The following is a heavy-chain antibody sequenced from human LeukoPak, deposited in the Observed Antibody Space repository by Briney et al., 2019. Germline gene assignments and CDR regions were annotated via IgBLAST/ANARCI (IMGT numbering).Heavy chain of an antibody. CDR3: VREAITMTRGLIITKPYYYYMDV. V-gene: IGHV4-4*07. CDR2: IYGTGEST. D-gene: IGHD3-10*01. CDR1: GGSMTTYY. Sequence: SETLSLTCSVSGGSMTTYYWNWVRQPAGKALEWIGQIYGTGESTNYNPSLKSRVSMSVDSSKSQFSLNLFSVTAADTAVYYCVREAITMTRGLIITKPYYYYMDVWGRGTPVTIS. J-gene: IGHJ6*03.